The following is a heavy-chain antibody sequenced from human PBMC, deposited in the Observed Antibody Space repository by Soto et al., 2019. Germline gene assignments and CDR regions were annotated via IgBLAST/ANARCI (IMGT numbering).Heavy chain of an antibody. CDR1: GFNFNSYT. CDR2: ISSSGYI. V-gene: IGHV3-21*01. J-gene: IGHJ6*02. CDR3: ASYCSCGSCCDGMDV. D-gene: IGHD2-15*01. Sequence: GGSLRLSCAASGFNFNSYTINWVRQAPGKRLEWLSSISSSGYIFSTDSVRGRFTISRDNAKNSVYLQINSLRAEDTAVYFCASYCSCGSCCDGMDVSAQGTTVIGSS.